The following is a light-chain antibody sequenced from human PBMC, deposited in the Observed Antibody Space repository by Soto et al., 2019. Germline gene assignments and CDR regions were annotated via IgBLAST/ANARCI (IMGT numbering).Light chain of an antibody. V-gene: IGLV2-23*02. Sequence: QSALTQPASVSGSPGQSITISCTGTSSDVGSYNLVSWYQQHPGKAPKLMIYEVSKRPSGVSNRFSGSKSGNTASLTISGLQAADEADYYCCSYAGSSIHVVFGGGTQLTVL. J-gene: IGLJ2*01. CDR1: SSDVGSYNL. CDR2: EVS. CDR3: CSYAGSSIHVV.